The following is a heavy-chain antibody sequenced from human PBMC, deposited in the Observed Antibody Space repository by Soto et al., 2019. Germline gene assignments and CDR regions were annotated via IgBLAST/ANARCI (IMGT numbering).Heavy chain of an antibody. D-gene: IGHD3-22*01. V-gene: IGHV4-39*01. CDR3: ARDYDSSGDY. Sequence: QLQLQESGPGLVKPSETLSFTCTVSGGSLSTSSYYWGWIRQPTGKGLEWIGSIYYSGSTYYNPSLKSRVTISVDTSKTQFSLKLSSVTAADTAVYYCARDYDSSGDYLGQGTLVTVSS. J-gene: IGHJ4*02. CDR2: IYYSGST. CDR1: GGSLSTSSYY.